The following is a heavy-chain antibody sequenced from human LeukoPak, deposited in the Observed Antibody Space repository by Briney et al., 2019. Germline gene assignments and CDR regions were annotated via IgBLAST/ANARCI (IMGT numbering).Heavy chain of an antibody. J-gene: IGHJ5*02. D-gene: IGHD3-3*01. Sequence: GGSLRLSCAASGFTFSNYWMSWVRQAPGKGLEWVANIKQDGSEKYYVDSVKGRFTISRDNAKNSLYLQMNSLRAEDTAVYYCARDKDQYDFWSGFRSNWFDPWGQGTLVTVSS. CDR2: IKQDGSEK. V-gene: IGHV3-7*03. CDR1: GFTFSNYW. CDR3: ARDKDQYDFWSGFRSNWFDP.